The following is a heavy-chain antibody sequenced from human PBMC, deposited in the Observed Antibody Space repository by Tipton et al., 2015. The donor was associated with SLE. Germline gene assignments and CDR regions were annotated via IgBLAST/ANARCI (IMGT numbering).Heavy chain of an antibody. Sequence: TLSLTCAVYGGSLSDHYWSWIRQSPGKGLECIGEINSSGSTNYNPSLKSRVTISVDTSKNQFSLKLSSVTAADTAVYYCARGGTGVVRYWGQGTLVTVSS. D-gene: IGHD2-15*01. J-gene: IGHJ4*02. V-gene: IGHV4-34*01. CDR2: INSSGST. CDR1: GGSLSDHY. CDR3: ARGGTGVVRY.